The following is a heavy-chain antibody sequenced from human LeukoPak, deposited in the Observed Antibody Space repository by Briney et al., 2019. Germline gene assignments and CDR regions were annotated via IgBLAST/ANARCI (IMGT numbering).Heavy chain of an antibody. CDR1: GFTFSSYG. CDR3: AKEEGRLTCSLFRY. V-gene: IGHV3-30*18. D-gene: IGHD3-9*01. Sequence: GGSLRLSCAASGFTFSSYGMHWARQAPGKGLEWVAVISYDGSNKYYADSVKGRFTISRDNSKNTLYLQMNSLRAEDTAVYYCAKEEGRLTCSLFRYWGQGTLVTVSS. J-gene: IGHJ4*02. CDR2: ISYDGSNK.